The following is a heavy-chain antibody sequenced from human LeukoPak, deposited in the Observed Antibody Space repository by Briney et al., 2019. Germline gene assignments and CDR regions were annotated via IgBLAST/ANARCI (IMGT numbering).Heavy chain of an antibody. J-gene: IGHJ4*02. V-gene: IGHV3-66*01. CDR1: GFTVSSNY. Sequence: TGGSLRLSCAASGFTVSSNYMTWVRQAPGKGLEWVSLIYSGGTTYYADPVKGRFTISRDNSKNTLYLQMNSLRAEDTAVYYCANSFLSYSSGWYNYYWGQGTLVTVSS. CDR2: IYSGGTT. D-gene: IGHD6-19*01. CDR3: ANSFLSYSSGWYNYY.